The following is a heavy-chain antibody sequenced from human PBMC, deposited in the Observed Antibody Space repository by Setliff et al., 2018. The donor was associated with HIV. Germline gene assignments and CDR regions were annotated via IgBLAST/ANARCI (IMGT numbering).Heavy chain of an antibody. CDR3: ARIGSGWSVGWFDP. V-gene: IGHV4-38-2*01. J-gene: IGHJ5*02. CDR1: GYSISSGYY. Sequence: SETLSLTCAVSGYSISSGYYWGWIRQPPGKGLEWIGCIDASANTYYIPSLKSRATISIDTSKNQLSLKLRSVTAADTAVYYCARIGSGWSVGWFDPWGQGTLVTVSS. CDR2: IDASANT. D-gene: IGHD6-13*01.